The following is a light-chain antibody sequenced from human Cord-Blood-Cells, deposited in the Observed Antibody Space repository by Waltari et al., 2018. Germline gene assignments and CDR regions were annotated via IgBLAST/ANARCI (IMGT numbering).Light chain of an antibody. J-gene: IGLJ1*01. V-gene: IGLV2-14*01. CDR2: DVS. CDR1: SSDVGGYNY. CDR3: SSYAGSYTFYV. Sequence: QSALTQPASVSGSPGQSITISCTGTSSDVGGYNYVSWYQQHPGKAPKLMIYDVSKRPSGVSNRFSGSKSGNTASLTISGLQAEDEADYYCSSYAGSYTFYVFGTGTKVTVL.